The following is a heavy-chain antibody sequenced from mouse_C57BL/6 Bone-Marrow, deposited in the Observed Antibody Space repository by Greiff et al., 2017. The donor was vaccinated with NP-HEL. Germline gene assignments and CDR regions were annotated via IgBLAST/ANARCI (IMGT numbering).Heavy chain of an antibody. Sequence: EVQLVESGGGLVKPGGSLKLSCAASGFTFSSYAMSWVRQTPEKRLEWVATISDGGSYTYYPDNVKGRFTISRDNAKNNLYLQMSHLKSEDTAMYYCARDLDWGQGTLVTVSA. J-gene: IGHJ3*01. V-gene: IGHV5-4*01. CDR1: GFTFSSYA. CDR2: ISDGGSYT. CDR3: ARDLD.